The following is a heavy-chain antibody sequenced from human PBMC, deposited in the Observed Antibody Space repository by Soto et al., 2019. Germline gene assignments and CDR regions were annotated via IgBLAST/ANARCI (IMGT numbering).Heavy chain of an antibody. CDR1: GYTLTDLA. CDR3: ATRGTRWLQSPFDY. D-gene: IGHD1-1*01. CDR2: FDPEDGET. Sequence: VQVVQSGAEVKKPGASVKVSCKVSGYTLTDLAMHWVRQAPGKGLEWVGGFDPEDGETIYAQKFQGRVTMTEDTSTDTAYMELSSLRSEDTAVYYCATRGTRWLQSPFDYWGQGTLVTVSS. V-gene: IGHV1-24*01. J-gene: IGHJ4*02.